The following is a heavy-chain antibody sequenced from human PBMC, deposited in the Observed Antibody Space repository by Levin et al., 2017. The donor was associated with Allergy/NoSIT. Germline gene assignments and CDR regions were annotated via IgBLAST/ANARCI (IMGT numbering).Heavy chain of an antibody. CDR3: ARAGFVVVAATKADWFDP. CDR1: GGTFSSYP. Sequence: ASVKVSCKASGGTFSSYPISWVRQAPGQGLEWMGRIIPILGIANYAQKFQGRVTITADKSTSTAYMELSSLRSEDTAVYYCARAGFVVVAATKADWFDPWGQGTLVTVSS. V-gene: IGHV1-69*04. D-gene: IGHD2-15*01. CDR2: IIPILGIA. J-gene: IGHJ5*02.